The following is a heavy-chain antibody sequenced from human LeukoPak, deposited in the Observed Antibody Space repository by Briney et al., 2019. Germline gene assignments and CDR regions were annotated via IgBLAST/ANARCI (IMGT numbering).Heavy chain of an antibody. V-gene: IGHV3-21*01. CDR2: ISSSSSYI. D-gene: IGHD6-13*01. CDR3: ARDEYSSSWYGAFDY. Sequence: PGGSLRLSCAASGFTFSSYTMNWVRQAPGKGLEWVSSISSSSSYIYYADSVKGRFTISRDNAKNSLYLQMNSPRAEDTAIYYCARDEYSSSWYGAFDYWGQGTLVTVSS. J-gene: IGHJ4*02. CDR1: GFTFSSYT.